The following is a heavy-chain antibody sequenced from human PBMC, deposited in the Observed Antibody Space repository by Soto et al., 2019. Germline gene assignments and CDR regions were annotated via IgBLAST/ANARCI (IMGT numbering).Heavy chain of an antibody. Sequence: SETLSLTCAVYGGSFSGYYWSWIRQPPGKGLEWIGEINHSGSTNYNPSLKSRVTISVDTSKNQFSLKLSSVTAADTAVYYCARGEGRAVAVYGGDYYYGMDVWGQGTTVTVS. J-gene: IGHJ6*02. V-gene: IGHV4-34*01. D-gene: IGHD6-19*01. CDR3: ARGEGRAVAVYGGDYYYGMDV. CDR2: INHSGST. CDR1: GGSFSGYY.